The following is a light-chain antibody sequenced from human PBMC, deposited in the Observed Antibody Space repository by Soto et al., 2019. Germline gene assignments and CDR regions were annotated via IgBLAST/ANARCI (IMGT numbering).Light chain of an antibody. CDR2: EVS. CDR3: SSYAGTTHVV. V-gene: IGLV2-8*01. CDR1: SSDVGGYNY. J-gene: IGLJ2*01. Sequence: QSALTQPPSASGSPGQSVTISCTGTSSDVGGYNYVSWYQQRPGKAPKFMIYEVSKRPSGVPDRFSGSKSGNTASLTVSGLQAEDEADYYCSSYAGTTHVVFGGGTQLTVL.